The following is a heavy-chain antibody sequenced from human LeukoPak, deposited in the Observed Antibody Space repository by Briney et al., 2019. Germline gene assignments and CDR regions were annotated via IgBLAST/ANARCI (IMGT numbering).Heavy chain of an antibody. D-gene: IGHD5-18*01. V-gene: IGHV3-74*01. CDR2: IASDGSSA. J-gene: IGHJ4*02. CDR1: GFTFSSYW. Sequence: GGSLRLSCAASGFTFSSYWMNWVRQAPGKGLVWVSRIASDGSSATYADSVKGRFSISRDNAKNTLYLQMNSLRVEDTAVYYCVKDLSSYGASYWGQGTLVTVSS. CDR3: VKDLSSYGASY.